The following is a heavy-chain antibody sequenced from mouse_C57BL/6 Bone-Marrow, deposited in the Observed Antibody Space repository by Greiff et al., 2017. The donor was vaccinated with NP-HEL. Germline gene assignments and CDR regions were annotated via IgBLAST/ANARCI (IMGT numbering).Heavy chain of an antibody. Sequence: QVQLQQPGAELVMPGASVKLSCKASGYTFTSYWMHWVKQRPGQGLEWIGEIDPSDSYTNYNQKFKGKSTLTVDKSSSTTYMQLNSLTSEDAAVYYCARELLKAMDYWGQGTSVTVSS. CDR2: IDPSDSYT. CDR1: GYTFTSYW. D-gene: IGHD3-3*01. CDR3: ARELLKAMDY. J-gene: IGHJ4*01. V-gene: IGHV1-69*01.